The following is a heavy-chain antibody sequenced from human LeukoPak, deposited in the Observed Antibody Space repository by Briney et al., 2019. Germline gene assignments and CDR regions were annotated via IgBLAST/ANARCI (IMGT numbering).Heavy chain of an antibody. J-gene: IGHJ6*02. V-gene: IGHV3-30*03. D-gene: IGHD4-17*01. CDR3: ARGFPYDDTTEGYYYLMDV. CDR2: ISYDGNHK. CDR1: GFTFDDYA. Sequence: SGGSLRLSCAASGFTFDDYAMHWVRQAPGEGLEWVSLISYDGNHKYYADSVKGRFTISRDNSKNMFYVQINSLRPEDTAVYFCARGFPYDDTTEGYYYLMDVWGQGTTVTVSS.